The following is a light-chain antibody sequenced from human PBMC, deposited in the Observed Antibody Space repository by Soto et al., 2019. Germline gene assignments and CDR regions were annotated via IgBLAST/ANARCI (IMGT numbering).Light chain of an antibody. CDR3: QTWGTGIRV. CDR1: SGHNSYA. Sequence: QLVLTQSPSASASLGASVKLTCSLSSGHNSYAIAWHQQQPEKGPRYLMKLNSDGSHTKGDGIPDRFSGSSSGAERHLTISGLQSEDEADYYCQTWGTGIRVFGGGTKLTVL. V-gene: IGLV4-69*01. J-gene: IGLJ2*01. CDR2: LNSDGSH.